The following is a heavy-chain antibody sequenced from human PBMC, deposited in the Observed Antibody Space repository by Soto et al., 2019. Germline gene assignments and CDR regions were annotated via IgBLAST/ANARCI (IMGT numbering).Heavy chain of an antibody. Sequence: EVQLVESGGGSVKPGGSLRLSCTPSGFPFTDAWMSWVRQAPGKGLQWIGRIRSNADGGTTDLTAPVRDRFFISRDDSRSTLYLQMNSLKIDDTAVYFCSTALRRDSALGAYWGLGTLVSVSS. CDR2: IRSNADGGTT. D-gene: IGHD3-16*01. J-gene: IGHJ4*02. CDR3: STALRRDSALGAY. V-gene: IGHV3-15*01. CDR1: GFPFTDAW.